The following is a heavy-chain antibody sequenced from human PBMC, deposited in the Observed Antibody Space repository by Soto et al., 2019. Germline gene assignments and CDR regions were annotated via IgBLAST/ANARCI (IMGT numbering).Heavy chain of an antibody. V-gene: IGHV4-59*02. J-gene: IGHJ4*02. CDR1: GDSVTSHY. CDR2: MHYTGFS. CDR3: ARGRDELLHDY. Sequence: SETLSLTCSFSGDSVTSHYLTWIRQSPEKGLEWIGYMHYTGFSNYNPSLKSRLTISVDTSKNQFSLKLSSVTAADTAVYYCARGRDELLHDYWGQGTLVTVSS. D-gene: IGHD2-15*01.